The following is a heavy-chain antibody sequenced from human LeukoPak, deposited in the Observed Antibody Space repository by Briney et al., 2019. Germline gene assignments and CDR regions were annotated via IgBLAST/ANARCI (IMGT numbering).Heavy chain of an antibody. V-gene: IGHV4-34*01. CDR3: ARGGAYYAFWSGYYTDWFDP. D-gene: IGHD3-3*01. Sequence: SETLSLTCAVYGGSFSGYYWSWIRQPPGKGLEWIGEINHSGSTNYNPSLKSRVTISVDTSKNQFSLKLSSVTAADTAVYYCARGGAYYAFWSGYYTDWFDPWGQGTLVTVSS. CDR2: INHSGST. CDR1: GGSFSGYY. J-gene: IGHJ5*02.